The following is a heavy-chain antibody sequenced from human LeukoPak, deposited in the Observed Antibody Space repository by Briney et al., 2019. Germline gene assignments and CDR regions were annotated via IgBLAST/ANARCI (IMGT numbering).Heavy chain of an antibody. J-gene: IGHJ6*03. CDR1: GFSFSDYY. CDR2: ISSSGTIM. CDR3: ARGDDFSMDV. D-gene: IGHD3-3*01. V-gene: IGHV3-11*01. Sequence: GGSLRLSCAASGFSFSDYYMKWIRQAPGKALEWVSYISSSGTIMYYADSVKGRFIISRDNAKNSLYLQMNNLRAEDTAVYFCARGDDFSMDVWGKGTTVTVSS.